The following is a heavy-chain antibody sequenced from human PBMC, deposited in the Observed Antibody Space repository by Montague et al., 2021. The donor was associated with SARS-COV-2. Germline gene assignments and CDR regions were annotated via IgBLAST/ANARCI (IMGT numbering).Heavy chain of an antibody. CDR3: ARIKYYYDSSGYRSDRTLDY. CDR1: GGSISSSSCY. D-gene: IGHD3-22*01. Sequence: SETLSLTCTVSGGSISSSSCYWGWIRQPPGKGLEWIGSIYYSGSTYYNPSLKSRVTISIDTSKNQFSLKLSSVTAADTAVYYCARIKYYYDSSGYRSDRTLDYWGQGTLVTVSS. J-gene: IGHJ4*02. V-gene: IGHV4-39*01. CDR2: IYYSGST.